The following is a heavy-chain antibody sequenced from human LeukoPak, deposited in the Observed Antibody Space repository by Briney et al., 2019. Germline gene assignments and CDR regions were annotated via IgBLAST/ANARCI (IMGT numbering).Heavy chain of an antibody. Sequence: GGSLRLSCAASGFTDSSNYMSWVRQAPGKGLEWVSVIYSGGSTYYADSVKGRFTISRDNSKNTLYLQMNSLRAEDTAVYYCASEVGATTTDYWGQGTLVTVSS. CDR1: GFTDSSNY. V-gene: IGHV3-66*02. CDR2: IYSGGST. D-gene: IGHD1-26*01. CDR3: ASEVGATTTDY. J-gene: IGHJ4*02.